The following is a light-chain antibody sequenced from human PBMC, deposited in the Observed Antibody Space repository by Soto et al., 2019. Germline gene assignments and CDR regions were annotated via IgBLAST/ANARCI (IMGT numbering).Light chain of an antibody. CDR3: ISYEGTDYV. CDR1: SSDVGGYNY. V-gene: IGLV2-8*01. Sequence: QSALTQPPSASGSPGQSVTISCSGTSSDVGGYNYVSWYQQHPGKAPKLMIYEVSKRPSGVPDRFSGSKSGNTASLTVSGLQAEDEADYYGISYEGTDYVFGNRTKVTV. J-gene: IGLJ1*01. CDR2: EVS.